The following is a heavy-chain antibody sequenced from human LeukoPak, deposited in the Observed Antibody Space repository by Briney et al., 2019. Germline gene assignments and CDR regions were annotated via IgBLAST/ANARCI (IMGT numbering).Heavy chain of an antibody. Sequence: PGGSLRLSCAASGFTFSSYSMNWVRQAPGKGLEWVSSIGSSSSYIYYADSVKGRFTISRDNSKNTLYLQMNSLTDEDTAVYYCARDLSGSYMSDYWGQGTLVTVSS. J-gene: IGHJ4*02. CDR3: ARDLSGSYMSDY. V-gene: IGHV3-21*01. CDR2: IGSSSSYI. CDR1: GFTFSSYS. D-gene: IGHD3-10*01.